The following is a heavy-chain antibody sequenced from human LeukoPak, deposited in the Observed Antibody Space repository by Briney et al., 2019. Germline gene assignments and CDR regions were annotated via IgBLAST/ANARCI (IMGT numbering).Heavy chain of an antibody. CDR1: GFTFSSYS. CDR3: ARLHRQLWVDDDAFDI. CDR2: ISSSSSYI. Sequence: GGSLRLSCAASGFTFSSYSMNWVRQAPGKGLEWVSSISSSSSYIYYADSVKGRFTISRDNAKNSLYLQMNSLRAEDTAVYYCARLHRQLWVDDDAFDIWGQGTMVTVSS. D-gene: IGHD5-18*01. V-gene: IGHV3-21*01. J-gene: IGHJ3*02.